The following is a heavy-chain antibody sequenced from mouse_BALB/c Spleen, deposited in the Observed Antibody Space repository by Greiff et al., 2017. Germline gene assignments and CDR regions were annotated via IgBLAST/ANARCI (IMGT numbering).Heavy chain of an antibody. D-gene: IGHD1-1*01. Sequence: EVHLVESGGDLVKPGGSLKLSCAASGFTFSSYGMSWVRQTPDKRLEWVATISSGGSYTYYPDSVKGRFTISRDNAKNTLYLQMSSLKSEDTAMYYCARHGNYGSSGWFAYWGQGTLVTVSA. CDR3: ARHGNYGSSGWFAY. V-gene: IGHV5-6*01. J-gene: IGHJ3*01. CDR2: ISSGGSYT. CDR1: GFTFSSYG.